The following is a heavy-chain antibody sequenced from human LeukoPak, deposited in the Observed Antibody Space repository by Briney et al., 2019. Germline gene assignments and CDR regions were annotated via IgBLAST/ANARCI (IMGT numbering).Heavy chain of an antibody. D-gene: IGHD2-2*01. V-gene: IGHV4-59*01. J-gene: IGHJ3*02. CDR1: GGSISSYY. Sequence: PSETLSLTCTVSGGSISSYYWSWIRQPPGKGLGWTGYIYYSGSTNYNPSLKSRVTISVDTSKNQFSLKLSSVTAADTAVYYCARILGYCSSTSCHASAFDIWGQGTMVTVSS. CDR3: ARILGYCSSTSCHASAFDI. CDR2: IYYSGST.